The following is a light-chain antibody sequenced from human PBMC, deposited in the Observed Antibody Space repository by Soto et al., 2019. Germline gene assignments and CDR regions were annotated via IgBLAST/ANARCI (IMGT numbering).Light chain of an antibody. J-gene: IGKJ1*01. Sequence: IQMTQSPSTLSSSLGDRVTITCRASQSISSWLAWYQQKPGKAPKLLIYDASSLESGVPSRFSGSGSATEFPLTISSMTPDDFATDYCQHYNNYWTFGQGTKVDIK. CDR1: QSISSW. V-gene: IGKV1-5*01. CDR2: DAS. CDR3: QHYNNYWT.